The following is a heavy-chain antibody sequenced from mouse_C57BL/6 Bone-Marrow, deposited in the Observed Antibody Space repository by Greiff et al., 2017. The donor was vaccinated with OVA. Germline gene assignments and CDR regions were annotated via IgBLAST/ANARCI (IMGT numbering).Heavy chain of an antibody. CDR1: GFNIKDDY. CDR3: TGSSNSYYFDY. Sequence: VQLQQSGAELVRPGASVKLSCTASGFNIKDDYMHWVKQRPEQGLEWIGWIDPENGDTEYASKFQGKATITADTSSNTAYLQLSSLTSEDTAVYYFTGSSNSYYFDYWGQGTTLTVSS. V-gene: IGHV14-4*01. J-gene: IGHJ2*01. D-gene: IGHD2-5*01. CDR2: IDPENGDT.